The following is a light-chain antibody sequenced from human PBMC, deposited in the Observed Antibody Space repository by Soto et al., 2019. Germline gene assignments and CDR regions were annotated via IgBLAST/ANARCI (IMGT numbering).Light chain of an antibody. Sequence: DIVLTQSPGTLSLSPGERATLSCRASQSVSSSYLAWYQQKPGQAPRLLIYGSSSRATGIPDRFSGSGSGTDFTLTISILEPEDFAVYFCQQYDMSPRTFGQGTKVEI. CDR3: QQYDMSPRT. J-gene: IGKJ1*01. CDR1: QSVSSSY. CDR2: GSS. V-gene: IGKV3-20*01.